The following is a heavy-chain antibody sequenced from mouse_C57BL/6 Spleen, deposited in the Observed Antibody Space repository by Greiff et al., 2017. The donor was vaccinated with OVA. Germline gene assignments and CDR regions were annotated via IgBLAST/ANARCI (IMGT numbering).Heavy chain of an antibody. D-gene: IGHD2-3*01. CDR3: TRTPLYDGTRWFAY. Sequence: QVQLQQSGAELVRPGASVTLSCKASGYTFTDYEMHWVKQTPVHGLEWIGAIDPETGGTAYNQKFKGKAILTADKSSSTAYMELRSLTSEDSAVYYCTRTPLYDGTRWFAYWGQGTLVTVSA. V-gene: IGHV1-15*01. J-gene: IGHJ3*01. CDR2: IDPETGGT. CDR1: GYTFTDYE.